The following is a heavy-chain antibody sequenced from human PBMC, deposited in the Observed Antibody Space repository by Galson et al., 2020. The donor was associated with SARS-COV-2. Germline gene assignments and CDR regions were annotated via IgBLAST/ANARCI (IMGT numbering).Heavy chain of an antibody. CDR2: ISSSSSTI. CDR3: ALFGGGSSRPQYGMDV. Sequence: TGGSLRLSCAASGFTFNSYSMNWVRQAPGKGLEWVSYISSSSSTIYYADSVKGRFTISRDNAKNSLYLQMNSLRDEDTAVYYCALFGGGSSRPQYGMDVWGQGTTVTVSS. V-gene: IGHV3-48*02. D-gene: IGHD3-16*01. CDR1: GFTFNSYS. J-gene: IGHJ6*02.